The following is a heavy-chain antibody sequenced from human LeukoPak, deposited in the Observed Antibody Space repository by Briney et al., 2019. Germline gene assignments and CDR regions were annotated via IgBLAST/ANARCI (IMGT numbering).Heavy chain of an antibody. V-gene: IGHV1-46*01. D-gene: IGHD3-10*01. CDR3: ARGSLTMVRGVINFYYYGMDV. CDR1: GYTFTSYY. CDR2: INPSGGST. J-gene: IGHJ6*02. Sequence: GASVKVSCKASGYTFTSYYMHWVRQAPGQGLEWMGIINPSGGSTSYAQKFQGRVTMTRDTSTSTVYMELSSLRSEDTAVYYCARGSLTMVRGVINFYYYGMDVWGQGTTVTVSS.